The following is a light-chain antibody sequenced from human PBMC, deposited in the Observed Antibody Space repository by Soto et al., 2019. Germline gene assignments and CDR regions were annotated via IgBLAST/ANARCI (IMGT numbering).Light chain of an antibody. CDR3: QQYNNWPPT. J-gene: IGKJ5*01. V-gene: IGKV3-15*01. Sequence: EIVMTQSPATLSVSPGERATLSCRASQSVTSNLAWYQQKPGQAHRLLIYGASTGDTGIPARFSGSGSETEFTLTISGMQSEDFEVYYCQQYNNWPPTFGQGTRLEIK. CDR1: QSVTSN. CDR2: GAS.